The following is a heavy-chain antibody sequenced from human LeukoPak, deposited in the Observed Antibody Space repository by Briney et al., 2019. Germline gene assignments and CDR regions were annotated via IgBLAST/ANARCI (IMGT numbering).Heavy chain of an antibody. CDR2: IYYSGST. CDR3: AREAGLDY. CDR1: GGSISSSSYY. J-gene: IGHJ4*02. D-gene: IGHD6-19*01. Sequence: PSETLSLTCTVSGGSISSSSYYWGWIRQPPGKGLEWIGSIYYSGSTYYNPSLKSRVTISVDTSKNQFSLKLSSVTAADTAVYYCAREAGLDYWGQGTLVTVSS. V-gene: IGHV4-39*07.